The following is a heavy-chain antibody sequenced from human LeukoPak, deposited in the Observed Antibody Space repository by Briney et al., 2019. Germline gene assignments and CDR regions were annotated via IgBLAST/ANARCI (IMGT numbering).Heavy chain of an antibody. CDR2: ISSSSSTI. CDR1: GFTVSSNY. Sequence: GGSLRLSCAASGFTVSSNYMSWVRQAPGKGLEWASYISSSSSTIYYADSVKGRFTISRDNAKNSLYLQMNSLRAEDTAVYYCAREGTLNWFDPWGQGTLVTVSS. J-gene: IGHJ5*02. D-gene: IGHD3-10*01. V-gene: IGHV3-48*01. CDR3: AREGTLNWFDP.